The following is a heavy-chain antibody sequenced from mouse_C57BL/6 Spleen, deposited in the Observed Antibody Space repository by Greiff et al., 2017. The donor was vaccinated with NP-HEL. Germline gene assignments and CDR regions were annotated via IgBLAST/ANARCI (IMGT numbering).Heavy chain of an antibody. CDR1: GFTFSDYG. D-gene: IGHD2-5*01. Sequence: EVHLVESGGGLVKPGGSLKLSCAASGFTFSDYGMHWVRQAPEKGLEWVAYISSGSSTIYYADTVKGRFTISRDNAKNTLFLQMTSLRSEDTAMYYCAKTYYSTAWFAYWGQGTLVTVSA. CDR3: AKTYYSTAWFAY. CDR2: ISSGSSTI. J-gene: IGHJ3*01. V-gene: IGHV5-17*01.